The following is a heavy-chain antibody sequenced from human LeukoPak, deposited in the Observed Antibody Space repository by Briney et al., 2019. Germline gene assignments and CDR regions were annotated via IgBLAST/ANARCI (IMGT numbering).Heavy chain of an antibody. CDR1: GFAFDDYA. Sequence: GGSLRLSCAASGFAFDDYAMHWVRQAPGKGLEWVSGISWNSGSIGYADSVKGRFTISRDNAKNSLYLQMNSLRAEDTALYYCAKGFMGFPFAGNWFDPWGQGTLVTVSS. J-gene: IGHJ5*02. D-gene: IGHD3-10*01. V-gene: IGHV3-9*01. CDR2: ISWNSGSI. CDR3: AKGFMGFPFAGNWFDP.